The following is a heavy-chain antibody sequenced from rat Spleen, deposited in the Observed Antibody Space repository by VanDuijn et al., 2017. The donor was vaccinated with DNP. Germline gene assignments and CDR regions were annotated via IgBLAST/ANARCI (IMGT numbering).Heavy chain of an antibody. CDR3: ARHVSGIPYWYFDF. D-gene: IGHD1-6*01. V-gene: IGHV5-17*01. CDR2: IGSDGSRT. Sequence: EVQLVESGGGLVQPGRSLKLSCTASGLTFSGSAMAWVRQTPEKGLEWVATIGSDGSRTYYRDSVKGRFTISRENAKGTLYLQMDSLRSEDTATYYCARHVSGIPYWYFDFWGPGTMVVVSS. J-gene: IGHJ1*01. CDR1: GLTFSGSA.